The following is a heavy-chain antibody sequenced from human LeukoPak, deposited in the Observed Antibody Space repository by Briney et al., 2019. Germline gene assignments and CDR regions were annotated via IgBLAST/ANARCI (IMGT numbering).Heavy chain of an antibody. CDR2: ISPYNGNT. D-gene: IGHD4-17*01. CDR1: GYTFTSYT. Sequence: VASVKVSCKASGYTFTSYTITWVRQAPGQGLEWMGWISPYNGNTNYAQKLQGRVTMTTDTSTSTAYMELRSPRSDDTAVYYCAREDYGDAFDIWGQGTMVTVSS. CDR3: AREDYGDAFDI. V-gene: IGHV1-18*01. J-gene: IGHJ3*02.